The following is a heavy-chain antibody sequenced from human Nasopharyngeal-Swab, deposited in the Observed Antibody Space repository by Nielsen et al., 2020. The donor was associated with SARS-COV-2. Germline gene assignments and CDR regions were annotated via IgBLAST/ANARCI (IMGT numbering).Heavy chain of an antibody. V-gene: IGHV4-34*01. CDR3: ARTMRSSSGWYNSGYFDY. CDR2: IYYSGST. J-gene: IGHJ4*02. D-gene: IGHD6-19*01. Sequence: SETLSLTCAVYGGSFSGYYWSWIRQPPGKGLEWIGSIYYSGSTYYNPSLKSRVTISVDTSKNQFSLKLSSVTAADTAVYYCARTMRSSSGWYNSGYFDYWGQGTLVTVSS. CDR1: GGSFSGYY.